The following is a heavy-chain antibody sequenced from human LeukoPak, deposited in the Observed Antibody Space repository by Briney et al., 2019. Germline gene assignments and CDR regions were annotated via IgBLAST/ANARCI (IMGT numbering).Heavy chain of an antibody. D-gene: IGHD3-22*01. CDR1: GFTFSSYW. J-gene: IGHJ4*02. CDR3: ARGFYYYDSSGYVVSDY. V-gene: IGHV3-7*01. Sequence: GGSLRLSCAASGFTFSSYWMSWVRQAPGKGLEWVANIKQDGSEKYYVDSVKGRFTISRDNAKNSLYLQMNSLRAEDTAVYYCARGFYYYDSSGYVVSDYWGQGTLVTVSS. CDR2: IKQDGSEK.